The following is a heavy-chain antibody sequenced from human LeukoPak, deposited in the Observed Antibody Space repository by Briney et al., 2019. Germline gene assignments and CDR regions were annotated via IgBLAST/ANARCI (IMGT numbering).Heavy chain of an antibody. CDR2: ISYDGSSM. CDR1: GFTFSSYG. D-gene: IGHD2-8*01. V-gene: IGHV3-30*18. J-gene: IGHJ6*02. CDR3: AKLPFPSRMSYHYYGMDV. Sequence: GRSLRLSCEASGFTFSSYGIHWVRQAPGKGLEWVAVISYDGSSMFYADSVKGRFTVSRDNLKNMLYLQMDSLRAEDSAVYYCAKLPFPSRMSYHYYGMDVWGQGTTVTVSS.